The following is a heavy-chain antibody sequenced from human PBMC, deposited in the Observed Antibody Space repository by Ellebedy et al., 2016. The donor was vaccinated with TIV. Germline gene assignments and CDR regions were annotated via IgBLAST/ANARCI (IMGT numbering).Heavy chain of an antibody. Sequence: GESLKISXKGSGYSFTSYWIGWVRQMPGKGLEWMGIIYPGDSDTRYSPSFQGQVTISADKSISTAYLQWSSLKASDTAMYYCARRVGTNGVPDNWFDPWGQGTLVTVSS. CDR1: GYSFTSYW. J-gene: IGHJ5*02. CDR2: IYPGDSDT. D-gene: IGHD2-8*01. V-gene: IGHV5-51*01. CDR3: ARRVGTNGVPDNWFDP.